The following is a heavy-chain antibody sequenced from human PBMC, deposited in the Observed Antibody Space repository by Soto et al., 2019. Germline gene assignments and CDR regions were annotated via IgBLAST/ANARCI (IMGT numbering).Heavy chain of an antibody. CDR2: IYPGDSDT. CDR3: AGRHYDILSGYWCPGYFDY. CDR1: GYSFTSYW. J-gene: IGHJ4*02. D-gene: IGHD3-9*01. V-gene: IGHV5-51*01. Sequence: GESLEISCNGSGYSFTSYWIGWVRQMPGKGLEWMGIIYPGDSDTRYSPSFQGQVTISADKSISTAYLQWSSLKASDTAMYYCAGRHYDILSGYWCPGYFDYWGQGTLDTVSS.